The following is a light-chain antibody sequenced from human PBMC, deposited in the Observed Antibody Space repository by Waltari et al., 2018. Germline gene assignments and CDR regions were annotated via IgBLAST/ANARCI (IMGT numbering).Light chain of an antibody. J-gene: IGKJ2*01. CDR2: GAS. CDR3: QQYNNWPPDT. CDR1: QSVSSN. V-gene: IGKV3-15*01. Sequence: EIVMTQSPATLSVSPGERATLSCRASQSVSSNLAWYQQKPGQAPRLLIYGASTRATGIPARFRGSGSGTEFTLTISSLQSEDFAVYYCQQYNNWPPDTFGQGTKLEIK.